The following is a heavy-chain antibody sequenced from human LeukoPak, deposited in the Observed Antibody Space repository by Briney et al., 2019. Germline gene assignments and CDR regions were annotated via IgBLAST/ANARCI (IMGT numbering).Heavy chain of an antibody. CDR3: TRTYGDPTRDAFDV. J-gene: IGHJ3*01. V-gene: IGHV3-21*01. CDR2: ISKSSDYI. D-gene: IGHD4-17*01. CDR1: GFTFSTYS. Sequence: GGSLRFSCAASGFTFSTYSVNWFRQTPGGGLEWVSSISKSSDYIYYADSVKGRFIISGDNAKNSLYLQMDSLRAEDTAVYYCTRTYGDPTRDAFDVWGQGTMVTVSS.